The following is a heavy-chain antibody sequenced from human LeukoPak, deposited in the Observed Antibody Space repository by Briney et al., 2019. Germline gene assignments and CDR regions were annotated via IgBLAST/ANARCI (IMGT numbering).Heavy chain of an antibody. CDR1: GFTFDDYA. V-gene: IGHV3-9*01. D-gene: IGHD5-24*01. CDR2: ISWNSGSI. CDR3: AKGGRWLQFFDY. J-gene: IGHJ4*02. Sequence: GRSLRLSCAASGFTFDDYAMHWVRQAPGKGLEWVSGISWNSGSIGYADSVKGRFTISRDNAKNSLYLQMNSLRAEDTALYYCAKGGRWLQFFDYWGQGTLVTVSA.